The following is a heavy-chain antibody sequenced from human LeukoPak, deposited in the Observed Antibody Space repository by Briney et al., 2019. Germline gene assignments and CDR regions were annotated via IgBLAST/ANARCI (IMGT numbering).Heavy chain of an antibody. V-gene: IGHV1-2*02. Sequence: ASVNVSCKASVYTFTGYYMHGVGQAPGQGREWVGWINPNSGGTNYAQKFQGRVTMTRDTSISTAYMELSRLRSDDTAVYYCASRKGGIAAASNYYYYGMDVGGQGTTVTVSS. CDR2: INPNSGGT. D-gene: IGHD6-13*01. J-gene: IGHJ6*02. CDR1: VYTFTGYY. CDR3: ASRKGGIAAASNYYYYGMDV.